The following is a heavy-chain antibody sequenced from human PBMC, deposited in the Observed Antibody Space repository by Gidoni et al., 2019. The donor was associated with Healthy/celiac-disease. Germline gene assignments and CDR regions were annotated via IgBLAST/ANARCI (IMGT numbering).Heavy chain of an antibody. V-gene: IGHV3-53*01. Sequence: EVQLVESGGGLIQPGGSLRLSCAASGFTVSSNYLSWVRQAPGKGLEWVSVIYSGGSTYDADSVKGRFTISRDNSKNTLYLQMNSLRAEDTAVYYCARDPRPLDILTQDDEIYGMDVWGQGTTVTVSS. CDR2: IYSGGST. CDR1: GFTVSSNY. D-gene: IGHD3-9*01. J-gene: IGHJ6*02. CDR3: ARDPRPLDILTQDDEIYGMDV.